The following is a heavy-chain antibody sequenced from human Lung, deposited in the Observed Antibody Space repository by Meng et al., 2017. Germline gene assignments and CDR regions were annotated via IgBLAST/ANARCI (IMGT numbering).Heavy chain of an antibody. D-gene: IGHD1-26*01. Sequence: QVQLVQSGAEVKRPGASGKVSCETSGYTFTDYSIQWVRQAPGQRLEWMGWITANGYTKYSQNFQGRVTNTSETSANTAYIEVSSLRSEDTAVYYCARDPTEVGAFDYWGQGTLVTVSS. CDR3: ARDPTEVGAFDY. V-gene: IGHV1-3*01. CDR2: ITANGYT. CDR1: GYTFTDYS. J-gene: IGHJ4*02.